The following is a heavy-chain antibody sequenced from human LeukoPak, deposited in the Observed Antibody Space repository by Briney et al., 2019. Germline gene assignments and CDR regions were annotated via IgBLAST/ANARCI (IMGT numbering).Heavy chain of an antibody. D-gene: IGHD4-17*01. CDR3: ASSYGDYDELGDY. Sequence: PGGSLRLSCAASGFTFSSYSMNWVRQAPGKGLEWVSSISSSSSYIYYADSVKGRFTISRDNAKYSLYLQMNSLRAEDTAVYYCASSYGDYDELGDYWGQGTLVTVSS. V-gene: IGHV3-21*01. CDR2: ISSSSSYI. J-gene: IGHJ4*02. CDR1: GFTFSSYS.